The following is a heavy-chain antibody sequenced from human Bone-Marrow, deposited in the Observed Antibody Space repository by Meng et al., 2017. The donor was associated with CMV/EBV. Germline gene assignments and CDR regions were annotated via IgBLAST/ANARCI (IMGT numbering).Heavy chain of an antibody. CDR3: ARGIYRIQLWLRGDYFDY. D-gene: IGHD5-18*01. CDR2: INHSGST. J-gene: IGHJ4*02. CDR1: SCSGYY. Sequence: SCSGYYWSRIRQPPGKEMEWIGEINHSGSTNYNPSLKRRVTISVDTSKNQFSLKLSSVTAADTAVYYCARGIYRIQLWLRGDYFDYWGQGTLVTVSS. V-gene: IGHV4-34*01.